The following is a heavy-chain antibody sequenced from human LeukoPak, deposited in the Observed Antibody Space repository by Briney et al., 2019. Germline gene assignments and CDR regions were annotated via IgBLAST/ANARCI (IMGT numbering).Heavy chain of an antibody. J-gene: IGHJ4*02. V-gene: IGHV3-11*01. CDR2: VSNGGSSSI. CDR3: ARDKSNKGHDC. CDR1: GFTLSDYY. Sequence: GGSLRLSCAASGFTLSDYYMTWIRQAPGKGLEWVSYVSNGGSSSILYADSVKCRFTVFRDYAKNSLYLQMNSLRADDTGVYYCARDKSNKGHDCWGQGTLVTVSS.